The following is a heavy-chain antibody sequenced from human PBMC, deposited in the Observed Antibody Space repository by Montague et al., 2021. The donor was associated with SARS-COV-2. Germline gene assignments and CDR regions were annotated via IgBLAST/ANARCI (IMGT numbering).Heavy chain of an antibody. CDR1: GFTFSSYW. CDR3: ARLGSSSWYLDY. Sequence: SLRLSCAASGFTFSSYWMSWVRQAPGKGLEWVAHIKQDGSEKYYVDSVKGRFTISRDNAKNSLYLQMNSLRAEDTAVYYCARLGSSSWYLDYWGQGTLVTVSS. CDR2: IKQDGSEK. J-gene: IGHJ4*02. V-gene: IGHV3-7*01. D-gene: IGHD6-13*01.